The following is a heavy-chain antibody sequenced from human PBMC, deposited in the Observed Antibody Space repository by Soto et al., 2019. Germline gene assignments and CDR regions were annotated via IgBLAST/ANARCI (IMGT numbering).Heavy chain of an antibody. CDR2: ISYDGVNK. CDR1: GFVFRDYA. J-gene: IGHJ4*02. V-gene: IGHV3-30*04. CDR3: ARGFVLGDYDPPYFDF. Sequence: QVQLVASGGGVVQPGRSLRLSCAASGFVFRDYAMHWVRQAPGKGLEWVALISYDGVNKYYADSVKGRFSITRENSKNTLSLQINRLRPEDTAMYFCARGFVLGDYDPPYFDFWGRGTLVAVSS. D-gene: IGHD4-17*01.